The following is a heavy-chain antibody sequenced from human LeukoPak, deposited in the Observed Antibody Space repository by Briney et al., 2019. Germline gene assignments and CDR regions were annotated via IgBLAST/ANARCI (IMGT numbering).Heavy chain of an antibody. J-gene: IGHJ6*03. D-gene: IGHD2-2*01. Sequence: SETLSLTCTVSGGSISRSSYYWGWIRQPPGKGLEWIGSIYYSGSTYYNPSLKSRVTISVDTSKNQFSLKLSSVTAADTAVYYCARIPAAPHHYYMDVWGKGTTVTVSS. CDR1: GGSISRSSYY. CDR3: ARIPAAPHHYYMDV. V-gene: IGHV4-39*07. CDR2: IYYSGST.